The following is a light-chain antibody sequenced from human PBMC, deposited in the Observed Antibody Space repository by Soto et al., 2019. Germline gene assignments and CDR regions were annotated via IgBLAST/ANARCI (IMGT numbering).Light chain of an antibody. V-gene: IGKV3-11*01. Sequence: EIVLTQSPGTPSFSPGGRATLSFRASQSVSSSYLAWYQQKPGQAPRLLIYDASNRATGIPARFSGSGSGTDFTLTISSLEPEDFAVYYCQQRSNWGTFGQGTKVDIK. CDR2: DAS. CDR3: QQRSNWGT. J-gene: IGKJ1*01. CDR1: QSVSSSY.